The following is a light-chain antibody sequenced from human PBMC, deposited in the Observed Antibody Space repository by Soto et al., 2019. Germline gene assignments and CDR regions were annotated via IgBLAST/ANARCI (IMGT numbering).Light chain of an antibody. Sequence: QSVLTQPRSVSGSPGQSVTISCTGTSSDVGAYNYVSWYQQYPGKAPKIMIYDVSKRPSGVPDRFSGSKSDNTASLTISGLQAEDEADYYCCSYAGSYTFVFGSGTKVTVL. CDR3: CSYAGSYTFV. CDR2: DVS. CDR1: SSDVGAYNY. V-gene: IGLV2-11*01. J-gene: IGLJ1*01.